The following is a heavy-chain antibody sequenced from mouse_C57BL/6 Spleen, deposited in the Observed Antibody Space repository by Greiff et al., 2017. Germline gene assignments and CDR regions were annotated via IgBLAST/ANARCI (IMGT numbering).Heavy chain of an antibody. CDR3: ARCNYGSRRYFDY. V-gene: IGHV1-69*01. CDR1: GYTFTSYW. CDR2: IDPSVSYT. J-gene: IGHJ2*01. D-gene: IGHD1-1*01. Sequence: QVQLQQPGAELVMPGASVKLSCKASGYTFTSYWMHWVKQRPGQGLEWIGEIDPSVSYTNYNQKFKSKSTLTVDKSSSTAYMQLSSLTSEDSAVYYCARCNYGSRRYFDYWGQGTTLTVSS.